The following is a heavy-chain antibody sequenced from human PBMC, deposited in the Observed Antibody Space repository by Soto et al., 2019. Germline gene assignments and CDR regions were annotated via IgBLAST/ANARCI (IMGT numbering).Heavy chain of an antibody. J-gene: IGHJ4*02. V-gene: IGHV3-23*01. D-gene: IGHD3-22*01. Sequence: EVQLLESGGDLVQPGGSLRLSCAAFGFTFSSYAMSWVRQAPGKGLEWVSSISGSGGTSYYADSVKGRFTLSRDNSENTLYLQMNSLRAEDTAVYYCAKGGYYYDTSGPTFEYWGQGTLVTVSS. CDR2: ISGSGGTS. CDR3: AKGGYYYDTSGPTFEY. CDR1: GFTFSSYA.